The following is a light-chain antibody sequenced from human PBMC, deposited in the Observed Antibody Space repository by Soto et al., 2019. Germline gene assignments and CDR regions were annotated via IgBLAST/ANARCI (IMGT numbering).Light chain of an antibody. J-gene: IGKJ1*01. V-gene: IGKV1-39*01. CDR1: QAIRND. CDR2: AAS. Sequence: DIQMTQSPSSLSASVGDRVTITCRASQAIRNDLGGYQQKPGKAHKRRSEAASTLDSDVQLRVSGSGAGTDFTLTITSLQPEDWATYHCQQSYGTPLTFGQGAKVDIK. CDR3: QQSYGTPLT.